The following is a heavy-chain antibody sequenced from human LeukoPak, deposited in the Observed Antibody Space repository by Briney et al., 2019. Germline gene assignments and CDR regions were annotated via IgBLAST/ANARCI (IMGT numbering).Heavy chain of an antibody. CDR3: ASRRRRYGPGSSFDP. CDR1: GGSISSSSYY. Sequence: PSETLSLTCTVSGGSISSSSYYWGWIRQPPGKGLEWIGSIYYSGSTYYNPSLKSRVTISVDTSKNQFSLKLSSVTAADTAVYYCASRRRRYGPGSSFDPWGQGTLVTVSS. V-gene: IGHV4-39*01. D-gene: IGHD4-17*01. CDR2: IYYSGST. J-gene: IGHJ5*02.